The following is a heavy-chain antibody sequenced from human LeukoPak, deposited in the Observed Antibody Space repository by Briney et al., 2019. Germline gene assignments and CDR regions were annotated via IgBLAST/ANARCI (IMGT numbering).Heavy chain of an antibody. Sequence: ASVKVSCKASGYTFTSYAVNWVRQAPGQGLEWMGWINPNSGGTNYAQKFQGRVTMTRDTSISTAYMELSRLRSDDTAVYYCARDPWRRYFDWFTQIDYWGQGTLVTVSS. V-gene: IGHV1-2*02. J-gene: IGHJ4*02. CDR1: GYTFTSYA. CDR2: INPNSGGT. D-gene: IGHD3-9*01. CDR3: ARDPWRRYFDWFTQIDY.